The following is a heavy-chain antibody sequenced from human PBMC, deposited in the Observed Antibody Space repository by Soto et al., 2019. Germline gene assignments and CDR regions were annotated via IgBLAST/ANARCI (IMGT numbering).Heavy chain of an antibody. J-gene: IGHJ4*02. Sequence: SQTLSLTCAISGDSVSSNTAAWDWIRSSPSRGLEWLGRTYYRSNWRHDYAVSVKSRITVNPDTSKNHFSLQLNSVTPDDTAVYYCARGVAGTGFDLWGQGTLVTVSS. CDR2: TYYRSNWRH. CDR3: ARGVAGTGFDL. D-gene: IGHD6-19*01. V-gene: IGHV6-1*01. CDR1: GDSVSSNTAA.